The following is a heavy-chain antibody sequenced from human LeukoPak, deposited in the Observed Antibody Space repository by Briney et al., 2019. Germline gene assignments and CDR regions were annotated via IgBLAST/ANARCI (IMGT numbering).Heavy chain of an antibody. CDR2: IYYSGST. CDR3: ARGRDMVGGFIIGGYIFDI. J-gene: IGHJ3*02. CDR1: GGSISSSSYY. D-gene: IGHD3-10*01. V-gene: IGHV4-39*01. Sequence: PSETLSLTCTVSGGSISSSSYYWGWIRQPPGKGLEWIGSIYYSGSTYYNPSLKSRVTISVDTSKNQFSLKLSSVTAADTAVYYCARGRDMVGGFIIGGYIFDIGGRGTRVTVFS.